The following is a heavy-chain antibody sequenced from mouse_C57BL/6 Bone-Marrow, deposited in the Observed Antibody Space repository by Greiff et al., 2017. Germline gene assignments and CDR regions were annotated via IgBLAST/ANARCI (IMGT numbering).Heavy chain of an antibody. V-gene: IGHV1-82*01. CDR3: ASRGYDWYFDV. D-gene: IGHD2-10*02. CDR1: GYAFSSSW. J-gene: IGHJ1*03. Sequence: QVQLKQSGPELVKPGASVKISCKASGYAFSSSWMNWVKQRPGKGLEWIGRIYPGDGDTNYNGKFKGKATLTADKSSSTAYMQLSSLTSEDSAVYFCASRGYDWYFDVWGTGTTVTVSS. CDR2: IYPGDGDT.